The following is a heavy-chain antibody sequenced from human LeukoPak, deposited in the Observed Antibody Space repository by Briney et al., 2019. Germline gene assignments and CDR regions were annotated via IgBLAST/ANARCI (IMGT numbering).Heavy chain of an antibody. CDR3: ARDSSSTSWTHHYYYYYMDV. V-gene: IGHV3-30*01. J-gene: IGHJ6*03. Sequence: GGSLRLSCAASGFTFSSYAMHWVRRAPGKGLEWVAVIPYDGSNKYYADSVKGRFTISRDNSKNTLYLQMNSLRAEDTAVYYCARDSSSTSWTHHYYYYYMDVWGKGTTVTVSS. CDR2: IPYDGSNK. D-gene: IGHD2-2*01. CDR1: GFTFSSYA.